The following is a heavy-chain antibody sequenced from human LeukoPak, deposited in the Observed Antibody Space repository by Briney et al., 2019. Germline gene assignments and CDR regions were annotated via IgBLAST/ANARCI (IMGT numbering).Heavy chain of an antibody. V-gene: IGHV3-30*02. CDR2: IRYDGSNK. J-gene: IGHJ6*03. Sequence: GGSLRLSCAASGFTFSSYGMHWVRQAPGKGLEWVAFIRYDGSNKYYADSVKVRFTISRDNSKNTLYLQMNSLRAEDAAVYYCAKDPRGSYSRDYYYYMDVWGKGTTVTVSS. CDR1: GFTFSSYG. CDR3: AKDPRGSYSRDYYYYMDV. D-gene: IGHD1-26*01.